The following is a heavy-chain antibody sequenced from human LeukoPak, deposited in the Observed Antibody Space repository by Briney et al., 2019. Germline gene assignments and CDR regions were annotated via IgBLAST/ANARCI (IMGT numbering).Heavy chain of an antibody. D-gene: IGHD3-10*01. J-gene: IGHJ4*02. CDR1: GYTFSDYY. CDR3: ARDGSYYFDY. Sequence: ASVKLSCKASGYTFSDYYIHWVRQAPGQGLEWMGWINPDSGGTHYAQKFQGRVTMTRDTSITTAYMELSRLRYDDTAVYYCARDGSYYFDYWGQGTLVTVSS. V-gene: IGHV1-2*02. CDR2: INPDSGGT.